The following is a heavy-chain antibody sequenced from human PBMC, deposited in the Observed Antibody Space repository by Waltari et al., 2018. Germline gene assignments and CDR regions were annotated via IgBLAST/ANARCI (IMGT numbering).Heavy chain of an antibody. CDR2: IKQDGSEK. CDR3: ARVPSSGWLIDAFDI. Sequence: EVQLVESGGGLVQPGGSLRLSCAASGFTFSSYWINWVRQAPGKGLEWVANIKQDGSEKYYVDSVKGRFTISRDNAKNSLYLQMNSLRAEDTAVYYCARVPSSGWLIDAFDIWGQGTMVTVSS. V-gene: IGHV3-7*01. D-gene: IGHD6-19*01. CDR1: GFTFSSYW. J-gene: IGHJ3*02.